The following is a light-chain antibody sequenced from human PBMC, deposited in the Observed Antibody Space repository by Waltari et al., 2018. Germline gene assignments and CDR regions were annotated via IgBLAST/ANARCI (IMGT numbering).Light chain of an antibody. J-gene: IGLJ1*01. Sequence: QSALTQPASVSGSPGQSITISCTGTRSYVGCYNFVSWYQQHPAKAPKLIIYDVTERPSGVSHRFSGSKAGNTASLTISGLQAEDEADYYCSSYTSTSSYVFGAETKVTVL. CDR2: DVT. V-gene: IGLV2-14*01. CDR1: RSYVGCYNF. CDR3: SSYTSTSSYV.